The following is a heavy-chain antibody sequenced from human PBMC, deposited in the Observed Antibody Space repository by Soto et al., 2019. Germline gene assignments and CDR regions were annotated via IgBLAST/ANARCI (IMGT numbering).Heavy chain of an antibody. J-gene: IGHJ4*02. Sequence: PSETLSLTCTVSGVSISSGGYYWSWIRQHPGKGLEWIGYIYYSGSTYYNPSLKSRVTISVDTSKNQFSLKLSSVTAADTAVSYCASRRGYSYDNPFDYWGQGTLVTVSS. CDR3: ASRRGYSYDNPFDY. V-gene: IGHV4-31*03. CDR2: IYYSGST. D-gene: IGHD5-18*01. CDR1: GVSISSGGYY.